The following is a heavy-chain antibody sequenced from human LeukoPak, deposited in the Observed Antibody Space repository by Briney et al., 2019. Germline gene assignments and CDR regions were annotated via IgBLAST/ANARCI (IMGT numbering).Heavy chain of an antibody. D-gene: IGHD1-14*01. CDR3: GRPISGNYYSYYGMDG. Sequence: GGSLRLSCAASGFTFSDYYMSWIRQAPGKGLEWVSYISSSGSAIYYADSVKGRFTISRDNAKNSLYLQMNSLRAEDTAVYYCGRPISGNYYSYYGMDGWGQGTTVTVSS. V-gene: IGHV3-11*01. J-gene: IGHJ6*02. CDR2: ISSSGSAI. CDR1: GFTFSDYY.